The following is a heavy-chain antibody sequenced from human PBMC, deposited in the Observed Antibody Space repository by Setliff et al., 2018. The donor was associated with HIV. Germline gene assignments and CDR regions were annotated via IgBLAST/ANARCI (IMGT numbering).Heavy chain of an antibody. D-gene: IGHD6-19*01. CDR3: ARAVHSGWYYFDY. CDR1: GFTFSSYW. Sequence: GGPLRLSCAASGFTFSSYWMSWVRQAPGKGLEWVANIKPDGSEKYYVDSVKGRFTISRDNAKNSLYLQMNSMRAEDTAVYYCARAVHSGWYYFDYWGQGTLVTVSS. V-gene: IGHV3-7*02. CDR2: IKPDGSEK. J-gene: IGHJ4*02.